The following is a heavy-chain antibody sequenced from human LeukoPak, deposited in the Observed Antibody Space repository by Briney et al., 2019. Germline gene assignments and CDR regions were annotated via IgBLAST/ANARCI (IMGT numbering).Heavy chain of an antibody. D-gene: IGHD4-11*01. Sequence: PSETLSLTCAVYGGSFSGYYWSWVRQPPGKGLEWIGEINHSGSTNYNPSLKSRVTISVDTSKNQFSLKLGSVTAADTAVYYCARRPGVTTWWFDPWGQGTLVTVSS. V-gene: IGHV4-34*01. CDR3: ARRPGVTTWWFDP. CDR2: INHSGST. J-gene: IGHJ5*02. CDR1: GGSFSGYY.